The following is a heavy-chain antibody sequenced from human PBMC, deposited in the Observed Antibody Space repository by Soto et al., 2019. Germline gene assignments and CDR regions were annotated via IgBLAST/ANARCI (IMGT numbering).Heavy chain of an antibody. CDR3: ASSPLWPYYYYGMDV. V-gene: IGHV5-51*01. D-gene: IGHD3-10*01. Sequence: GESLTLSCKISGYRFSSFWIAWVRQKPGKGLEWMGIIYPGDSDTRYSPSFQGQVTISADKSISPASLQWSSLKASDTAMYYCASSPLWPYYYYGMDVWGQGTTVTVSS. CDR1: GYRFSSFW. CDR2: IYPGDSDT. J-gene: IGHJ6*02.